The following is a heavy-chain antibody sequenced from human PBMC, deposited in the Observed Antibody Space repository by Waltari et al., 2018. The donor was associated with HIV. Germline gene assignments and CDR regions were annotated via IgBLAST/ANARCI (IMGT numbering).Heavy chain of an antibody. V-gene: IGHV3-53*01. D-gene: IGHD3-3*01. CDR1: GFTVSSNY. CDR3: ARDKRRFNYGMDV. J-gene: IGHJ6*02. CDR2: IYSGGST. Sequence: EVQLVESGGGLIQPGGSLRLSCAASGFTVSSNYMSWVRQAPGKGLEWVSVIYSGGSTYYADSVKGRFTISRDNSKNTLYLQMNSLRAEDTAVYYCARDKRRFNYGMDVWGQGTTVTVSS.